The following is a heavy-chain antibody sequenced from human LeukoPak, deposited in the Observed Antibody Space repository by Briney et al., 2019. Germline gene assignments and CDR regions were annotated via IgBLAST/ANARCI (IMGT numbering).Heavy chain of an antibody. CDR1: GGSISSYF. CDR2: IYYSGST. Sequence: SETLSLTCTVSGGSISSYFWSWIRRPPGKGLEWIGYIYYSGSTNYNPSLKSRVTISVDTSKNQFSLKLSSVTAADTAVYYCARAGIRYFDWLLEGYFDYWGQGTLVTVSS. CDR3: ARAGIRYFDWLLEGYFDY. V-gene: IGHV4-59*01. J-gene: IGHJ4*02. D-gene: IGHD3-9*01.